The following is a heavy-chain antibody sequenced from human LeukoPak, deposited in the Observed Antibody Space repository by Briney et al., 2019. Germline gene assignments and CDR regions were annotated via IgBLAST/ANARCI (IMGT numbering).Heavy chain of an antibody. D-gene: IGHD2-8*01. CDR1: GFTFSTYT. CDR3: ARALSRYDTNGDNWFDP. Sequence: PGRSLRLSCAASGFTFSTYTMHWVRQAPGKGLEWVSVIWNDGSHKYYADSVKGRFTVSRDNFKNTVHLQMNTLRAEDSAVYYCARALSRYDTNGDNWFDPWGQGTLVTVSS. J-gene: IGHJ5*02. CDR2: IWNDGSHK. V-gene: IGHV3-33*01.